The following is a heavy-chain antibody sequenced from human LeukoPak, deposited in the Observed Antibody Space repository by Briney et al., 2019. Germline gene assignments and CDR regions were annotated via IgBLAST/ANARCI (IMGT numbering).Heavy chain of an antibody. CDR2: IYYSGST. CDR3: ARASQVAPYYFDY. Sequence: SETLSLTCTVSGGSISSSSYYWGWIRQPPGKGLEWIGSIYYSGSTYYNPSLKSRVTISVDTSKNQFSLKLSSVTAADTAVYYCARASQVAPYYFDYWGQGTLVTVSS. CDR1: GGSISSSSYY. V-gene: IGHV4-39*07. J-gene: IGHJ4*02.